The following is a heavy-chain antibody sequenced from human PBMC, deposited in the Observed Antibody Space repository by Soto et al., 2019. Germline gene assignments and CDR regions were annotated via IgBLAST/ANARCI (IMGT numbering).Heavy chain of an antibody. J-gene: IGHJ6*02. CDR1: GFTFSSYG. Sequence: QVQLVESGGGVVQPGRSLRLSCAASGFTFSSYGMHWVRQAPGKGLERVAVRWYDGSNKYYADSVKGRFTISRDNSNNTVYLQMNGLRAEDTAVYYCARDYLGGLWFGESWDVWGQGTTVTVCS. D-gene: IGHD3-10*01. V-gene: IGHV3-33*01. CDR2: RWYDGSNK. CDR3: ARDYLGGLWFGESWDV.